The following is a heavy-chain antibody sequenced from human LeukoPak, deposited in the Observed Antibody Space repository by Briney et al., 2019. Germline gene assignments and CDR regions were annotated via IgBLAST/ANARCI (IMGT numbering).Heavy chain of an antibody. J-gene: IGHJ5*02. D-gene: IGHD4-11*01. CDR3: ASFSWIPCDYMTDNWFDP. CDR2: ISSSSSYI. CDR1: AFTFSSYS. V-gene: IGHV3-21*01. Sequence: PGGSLRLSCAASAFTFSSYSMNWVRQAPGKGLEWVSSISSSSSYIYYADSVKGRFTISRDNAKNSLYLQMNSLRAEDTAVYYCASFSWIPCDYMTDNWFDPWGQGTLVTVSS.